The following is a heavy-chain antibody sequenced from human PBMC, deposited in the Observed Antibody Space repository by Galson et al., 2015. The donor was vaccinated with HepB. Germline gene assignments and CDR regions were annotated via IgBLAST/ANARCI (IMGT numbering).Heavy chain of an antibody. V-gene: IGHV1-18*04. CDR2: ISAYNGNT. CDR3: ARDQLLSTYYYGSGSYNIYFDY. CDR1: GYTFTSYG. D-gene: IGHD3-10*01. J-gene: IGHJ4*02. Sequence: SVKVSCKASGYTFTSYGISWVRQAPGQGLEWVGWISAYNGNTNYAQKLQGRATMTTDTSTSTAYLELRSLRSDDTAVYYCARDQLLSTYYYGSGSYNIYFDYWGQGTLVTVSS.